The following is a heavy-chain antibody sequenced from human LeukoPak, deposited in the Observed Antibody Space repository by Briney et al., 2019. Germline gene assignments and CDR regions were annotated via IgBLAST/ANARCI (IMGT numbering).Heavy chain of an antibody. CDR3: AREPTSGSCYFDY. Sequence: ASVKVSCKASGYTFTGYYMHRVRQAPGQGLEWMGWINPNSGGTNYAQKFQGRVTMTRDTSISTAYMELSSLTSEDTAVYYCAREPTSGSCYFDYWGQGTLVTVSS. J-gene: IGHJ4*02. CDR1: GYTFTGYY. CDR2: INPNSGGT. V-gene: IGHV1-2*02. D-gene: IGHD1-26*01.